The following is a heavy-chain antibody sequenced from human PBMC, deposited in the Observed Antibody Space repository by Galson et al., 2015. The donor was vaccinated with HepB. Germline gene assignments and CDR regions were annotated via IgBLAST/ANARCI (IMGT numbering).Heavy chain of an antibody. V-gene: IGHV1-46*03. Sequence: SVKVSCKASGYTFSNYYMHWVRQAPGQGLEWMGIINPSGGTTSYPQKFQGRVTMTTDTSTSTVYMQLSSLTSEDTAIYYCARPLRGFGDFGELDSWGQGTLVTVSS. CDR3: ARPLRGFGDFGELDS. J-gene: IGHJ4*02. D-gene: IGHD3-10*01. CDR1: GYTFSNYY. CDR2: INPSGGTT.